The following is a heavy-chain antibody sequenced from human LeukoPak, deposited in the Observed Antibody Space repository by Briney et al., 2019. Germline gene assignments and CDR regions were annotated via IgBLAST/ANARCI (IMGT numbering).Heavy chain of an antibody. Sequence: GGSLRLSCAASGFIFSSYSMNWVRQAPGRGLEWISYISSTSNSIRYADSVKGRFTISRDNAKESLYLQMNSLRDEDTAVYYCARATNIWFGELYFDYWGQGTLVTVSS. CDR1: GFIFSSYS. V-gene: IGHV3-48*02. J-gene: IGHJ4*02. CDR2: ISSTSNSI. D-gene: IGHD3-10*01. CDR3: ARATNIWFGELYFDY.